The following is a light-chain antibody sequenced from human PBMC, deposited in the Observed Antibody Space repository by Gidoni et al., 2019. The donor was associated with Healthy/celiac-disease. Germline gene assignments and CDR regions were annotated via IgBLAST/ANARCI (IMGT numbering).Light chain of an antibody. V-gene: IGKV3-20*01. Sequence: EIVLTQSPGTLSLYPGERATLSCRASHSVSSSSLAWYQQKPGQAPRLRIYGASSRATGIPDRFSGSGSGTDFTLTISRLEPEDFAVYYCQQYGSSPTFGQGTKVEIK. CDR1: HSVSSSS. CDR3: QQYGSSPT. CDR2: GAS. J-gene: IGKJ1*01.